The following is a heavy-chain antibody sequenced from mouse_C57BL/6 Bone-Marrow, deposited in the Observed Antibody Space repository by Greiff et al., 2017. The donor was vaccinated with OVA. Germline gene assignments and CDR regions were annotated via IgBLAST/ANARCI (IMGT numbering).Heavy chain of an antibody. V-gene: IGHV1-15*01. CDR2: IDPETGGT. CDR1: GYTFTDYE. J-gene: IGHJ2*01. D-gene: IGHD1-1*01. CDR3: TRENTTVVAYYFDY. Sequence: VQLQESGAELVRPGASVTLSCKASGYTFTDYEMHWVKQTPVPGLEWIGAIDPETGGTAYNQKFKGKAILTADKSSSTAYMELRSLTSEDSAVYYCTRENTTVVAYYFDYWGQGTTLTVSS.